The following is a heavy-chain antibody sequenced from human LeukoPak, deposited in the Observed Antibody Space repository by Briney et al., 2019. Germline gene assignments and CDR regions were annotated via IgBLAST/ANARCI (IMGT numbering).Heavy chain of an antibody. D-gene: IGHD3-22*01. CDR2: IYYSGST. J-gene: IGHJ2*01. CDR3: ARDYYDSSGYPLVDWYFDL. CDR1: DGSISSYY. V-gene: IGHV4-59*01. Sequence: SETLSLTCTVSDGSISSYYWSWIRQPPGKGLEWIGYIYYSGSTNYNPSLKSRVTISVDTSKNQFSLKLSSVTAADTAVYYCARDYYDSSGYPLVDWYFDLWGRGTLVTVSS.